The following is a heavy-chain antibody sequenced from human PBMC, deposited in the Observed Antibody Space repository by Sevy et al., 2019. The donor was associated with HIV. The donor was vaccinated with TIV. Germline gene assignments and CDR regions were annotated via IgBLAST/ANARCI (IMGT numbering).Heavy chain of an antibody. V-gene: IGHV4-38-2*01. CDR3: ARNWTQLLWFGYPPVGLGFDY. Sequence: SETLSLTCAVSGYSISSGYYWGWIRQPPGKGLEWIGSIYHSGSTYYNPSLKSRVTISVDTSKNQFSLKLSSVTAADTAVYYCARNWTQLLWFGYPPVGLGFDYWGQGTLVTVSS. CDR2: IYHSGST. CDR1: GYSISSGYY. D-gene: IGHD3-10*01. J-gene: IGHJ4*02.